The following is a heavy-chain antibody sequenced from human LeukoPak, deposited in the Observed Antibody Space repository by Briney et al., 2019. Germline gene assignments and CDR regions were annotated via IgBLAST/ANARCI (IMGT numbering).Heavy chain of an antibody. V-gene: IGHV4-31*11. CDR1: GGSFSGYY. CDR3: ARDTLDAFDI. J-gene: IGHJ3*02. Sequence: SETLSLTCAVYGGSFSGYYWSWIRQHPGKGLEWIGYIHYSGSTYYNPSLKSRVTISVDTSKNQFSLKLSSVTAADTAVYYCARDTLDAFDIWGQGTMVTASS. CDR2: IHYSGST.